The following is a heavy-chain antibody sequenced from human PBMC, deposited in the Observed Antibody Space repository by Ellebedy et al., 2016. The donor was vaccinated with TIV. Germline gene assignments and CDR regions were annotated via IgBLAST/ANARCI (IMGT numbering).Heavy chain of an antibody. CDR2: ISGSGGST. D-gene: IGHD1-26*01. CDR1: GFTFSSYA. CDR3: AKAGIVGAIYYFDY. V-gene: IGHV3-23*01. J-gene: IGHJ4*02. Sequence: GGSLRLXXAASGFTFSSYAMSWVRQAPGKGLEWVSAISGSGGSTYYADSVKGRFTISRDNSKNTLYLQMNSLRAEDTAVYYCAKAGIVGAIYYFDYWGQGTLVTVSS.